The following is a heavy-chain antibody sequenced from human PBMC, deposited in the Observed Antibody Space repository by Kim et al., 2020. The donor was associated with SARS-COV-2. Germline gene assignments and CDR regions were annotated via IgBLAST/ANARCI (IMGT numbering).Heavy chain of an antibody. V-gene: IGHV4-39*07. J-gene: IGHJ4*02. CDR1: GGSISSSSYY. D-gene: IGHD3-3*01. CDR2: IYYSGST. Sequence: SETLSLTCTVSGGSISSSSYYWGWIRQPPGKGLEWIGSIYYSGSTYYNPSLKSRVTISVDTSKNQFSLKLSSVTAADTAVYYCARGGLTKRITIFGVGKGGSGWPLFDYWGQGTLVTVSS. CDR3: ARGGLTKRITIFGVGKGGSGWPLFDY.